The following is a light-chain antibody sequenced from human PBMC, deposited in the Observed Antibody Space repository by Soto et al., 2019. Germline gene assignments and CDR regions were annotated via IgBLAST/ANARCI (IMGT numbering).Light chain of an antibody. CDR3: QKYNDWPIT. CDR2: GAS. J-gene: IGKJ4*01. V-gene: IGKV3-15*01. CDR1: QSISST. Sequence: EIVMTQSPATLSVSPGERATPSCRASQSISSTLAWYQQKPGQAPRLLIYGASTRAAGIPARFSGSGSGTEFTLTISSLQSEDFAIYYCQKYNDWPITFGGGTKVEIK.